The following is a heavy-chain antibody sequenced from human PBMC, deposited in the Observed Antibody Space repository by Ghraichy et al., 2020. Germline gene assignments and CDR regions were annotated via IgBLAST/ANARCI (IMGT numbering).Heavy chain of an antibody. V-gene: IGHV3-48*02. D-gene: IGHD2-15*01. CDR1: GFTLSNYA. J-gene: IGHJ6*02. CDR3: APDLGYCSSGTCYPYYYSGMDV. CDR2: ITSTGTTM. Sequence: GGSLRLSCAASGFTLSNYAMNWVRQAPGKGLEWVSYITSTGTTMYYADSVKGRFTLSRDSAKNSLFLQMNSLRDKDTALYYCAPDLGYCSSGTCYPYYYSGMDVWGHGTTVTVSS.